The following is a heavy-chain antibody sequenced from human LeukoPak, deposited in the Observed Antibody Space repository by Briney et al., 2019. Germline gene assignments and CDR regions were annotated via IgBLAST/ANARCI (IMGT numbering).Heavy chain of an antibody. J-gene: IGHJ4*02. Sequence: ASVKVSCKHSGYMFTNYGIGWVRQAPGQGHEWMGWISAYNGNTNYAQELQGRVTMTTDTSTSTAYMELRSLRSDDTAVYYCARFNYSGDSCYSVCDYWGQGTLVTVSS. D-gene: IGHD2-15*01. CDR1: GYMFTNYG. CDR3: ARFNYSGDSCYSVCDY. V-gene: IGHV1-18*01. CDR2: ISAYNGNT.